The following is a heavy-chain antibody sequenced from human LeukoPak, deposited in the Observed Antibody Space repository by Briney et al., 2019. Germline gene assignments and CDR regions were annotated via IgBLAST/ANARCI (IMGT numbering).Heavy chain of an antibody. D-gene: IGHD3-3*01. CDR3: ARSPYYDFWSGYPSDY. J-gene: IGHJ4*02. Sequence: GASVKVSCKASGYTFTSYGISWVRQAPGQGLEWMGWISAYNGNTNYAQKLQGRVTMTTDTSTSTAYMELRSLRSDDTAVYYCARSPYYDFWSGYPSDYWGQGTLVTVSS. CDR2: ISAYNGNT. V-gene: IGHV1-18*01. CDR1: GYTFTSYG.